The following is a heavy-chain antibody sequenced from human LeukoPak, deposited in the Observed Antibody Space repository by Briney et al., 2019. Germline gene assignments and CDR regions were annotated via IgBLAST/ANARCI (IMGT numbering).Heavy chain of an antibody. CDR1: GGSISGSSYY. V-gene: IGHV4-39*01. Sequence: PSETLSLTCNVSGGSISGSSYYWGWIRQPPGKGLEWIGSIYYSGSTYYNPSLKSRVTISGDTSKNQFSLKLSSVTAADTAVYYCARPYSGSYYGHAFDIWGQGTMVTVSS. J-gene: IGHJ3*02. D-gene: IGHD1-26*01. CDR3: ARPYSGSYYGHAFDI. CDR2: IYYSGST.